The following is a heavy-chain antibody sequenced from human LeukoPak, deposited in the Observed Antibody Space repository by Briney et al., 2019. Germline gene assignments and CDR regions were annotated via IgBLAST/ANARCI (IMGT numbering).Heavy chain of an antibody. CDR3: ASAIFVENAFDI. J-gene: IGHJ3*02. D-gene: IGHD3-3*01. CDR1: GGSISSYY. CDR2: VYYSGST. V-gene: IGHV4-59*01. Sequence: SETPSLTCTVSGGSISSYYWSWIRQPPGKGLEWIGYVYYSGSTHYNPSLKSRVTISVDTSKSQFSLKLSSVTAADTAVYYCASAIFVENAFDIWGQGTMVTVSS.